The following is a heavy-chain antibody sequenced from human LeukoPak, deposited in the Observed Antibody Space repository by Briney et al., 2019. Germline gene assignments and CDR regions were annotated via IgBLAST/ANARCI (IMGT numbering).Heavy chain of an antibody. CDR2: INTGNGNT. D-gene: IGHD3-3*01. Sequence: ASVKVSCKASGYTFTNYALHWVRQAPGQRLEWMGWINTGNGNTKYSQKFQGRVTITRATSASTAYMELSSLRSEDTAVYYCARGSQGITIFGPPPDYYYYGMDVWGQGTTVTVSS. J-gene: IGHJ6*02. CDR3: ARGSQGITIFGPPPDYYYYGMDV. V-gene: IGHV1-3*04. CDR1: GYTFTNYA.